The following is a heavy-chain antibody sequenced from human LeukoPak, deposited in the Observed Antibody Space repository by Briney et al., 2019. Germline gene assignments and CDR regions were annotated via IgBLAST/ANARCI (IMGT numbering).Heavy chain of an antibody. Sequence: SETLSLTCAVYGGSFSGYYWSWIRQPPGKGLEWIGEINHSGSTNYNPSLKSRVTISVDTSQNQFSLKLSSVTAADTAVYYCARGTIRVPTYSSSPWYGMDVWGQGTTVTVSS. CDR1: GGSFSGYY. D-gene: IGHD6-6*01. J-gene: IGHJ6*02. CDR3: ARGTIRVPTYSSSPWYGMDV. CDR2: INHSGST. V-gene: IGHV4-34*01.